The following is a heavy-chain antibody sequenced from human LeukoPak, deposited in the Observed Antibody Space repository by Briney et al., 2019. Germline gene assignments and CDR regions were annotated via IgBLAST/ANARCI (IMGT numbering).Heavy chain of an antibody. CDR2: ISSSCSTI. V-gene: IGHV3-48*03. Sequence: GGPLRLSCAASGFTFSSYEMNWVRQAPGKGLEWVSYISSSCSTIYYADSVKGRFTISRDNAKNSLYLQMNSLRAEDTAVYYCARDGGIAAAPRDNWFDPWGQGTLVTVSS. CDR3: ARDGGIAAAPRDNWFDP. J-gene: IGHJ5*02. D-gene: IGHD6-13*01. CDR1: GFTFSSYE.